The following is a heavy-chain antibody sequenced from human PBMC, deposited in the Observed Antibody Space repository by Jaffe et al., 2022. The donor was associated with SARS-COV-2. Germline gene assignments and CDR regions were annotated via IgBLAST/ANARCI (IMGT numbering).Heavy chain of an antibody. J-gene: IGHJ6*02. Sequence: EVQLVESGGGLVKPGGSLRLSCAASGFTFSNAWMSWVRQAPGKGLEWVGRIKSKTDGGTTDYAAPVKGRFTISRDDSKNTLYLQMNSLKTEDTAVYYCTTDGDGLLSSYYYYGMDVWGQGTTVTVSS. V-gene: IGHV3-15*01. CDR2: IKSKTDGGTT. CDR3: TTDGDGLLSSYYYYGMDV. D-gene: IGHD2-21*02. CDR1: GFTFSNAW.